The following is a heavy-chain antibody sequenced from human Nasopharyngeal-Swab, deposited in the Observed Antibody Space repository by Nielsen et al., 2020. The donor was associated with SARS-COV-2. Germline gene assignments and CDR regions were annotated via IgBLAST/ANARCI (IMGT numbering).Heavy chain of an antibody. Sequence: SETLSLTCTVSGGSISSGGYYWSWIRQHPGKGLEWIGYIYYSGSTYYNPSLKSRVTISVDRSKNQFSLKLSSVTAADTAVYYCASSEMATIGDDAFDIWGQGTMVTVSS. V-gene: IGHV4-31*03. J-gene: IGHJ3*02. CDR1: GGSISSGGYY. D-gene: IGHD5-24*01. CDR2: IYYSGST. CDR3: ASSEMATIGDDAFDI.